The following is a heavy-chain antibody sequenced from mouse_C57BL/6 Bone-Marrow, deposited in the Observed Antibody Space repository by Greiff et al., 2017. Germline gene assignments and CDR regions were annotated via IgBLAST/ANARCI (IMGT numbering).Heavy chain of an antibody. V-gene: IGHV1-81*01. CDR1: GYTFTSYG. CDR3: ARCDYGIWYFDV. Sequence: VHLVESGAELARPGASVKLSCKASGYTFTSYGISWVKQRTGQGLEWIGEIYPRSGNTYYNEKFKGKATLTADKSSSTAYMELRSLISEDSAVYFCARCDYGIWYFDVWGTGTTVTVSS. CDR2: IYPRSGNT. J-gene: IGHJ1*03. D-gene: IGHD2-4*01.